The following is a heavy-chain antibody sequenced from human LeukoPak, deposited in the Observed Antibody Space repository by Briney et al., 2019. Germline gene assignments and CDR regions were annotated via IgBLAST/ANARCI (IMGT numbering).Heavy chain of an antibody. Sequence: PGGSLRLSCAASGFPFSTCAMSWVRQAPGKGLEWVSGISGSTGLTYYADSVKGRFTISRDNSKDTVHLQMNTLRAEDTAVYYCAKSDPLMTAAGIFDSWGQGTLVTVSS. CDR3: AKSDPLMTAAGIFDS. J-gene: IGHJ4*02. V-gene: IGHV3-23*01. CDR2: ISGSTGLT. D-gene: IGHD6-13*01. CDR1: GFPFSTCA.